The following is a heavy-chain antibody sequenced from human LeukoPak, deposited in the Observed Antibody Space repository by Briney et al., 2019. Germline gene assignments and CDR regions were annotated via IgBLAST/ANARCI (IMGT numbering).Heavy chain of an antibody. V-gene: IGHV3-21*01. D-gene: IGHD1-26*01. CDR3: ARDISGSYTAIDY. J-gene: IGHJ4*02. Sequence: GGSLRLSCAASGVTFSSYSMNWVRQAPGKGLEWVSFISSSSAHINYADSVKGRFTISRDNPRNSLYLQMNSLRAEDTAVYYCARDISGSYTAIDYWGQGTLVTVSS. CDR1: GVTFSSYS. CDR2: ISSSSAHI.